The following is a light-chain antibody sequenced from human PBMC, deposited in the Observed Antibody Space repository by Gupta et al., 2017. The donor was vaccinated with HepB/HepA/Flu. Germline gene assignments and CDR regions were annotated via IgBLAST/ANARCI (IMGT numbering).Light chain of an antibody. J-gene: IGKJ3*01. CDR3: MQGTHWHFS. CDR1: QSLVYSDGRTY. CDR2: LVS. Sequence: VVVTQSPLSLPVPLGQPASISCKSTQSLVYSDGRTYLNWFHQRPGQSPRRLIYLVSIRDSGVPDRFSGSGSDTDFTLKISRVEAEDVGIYYCMQGTHWHFSFGPGTRVEI. V-gene: IGKV2-30*01.